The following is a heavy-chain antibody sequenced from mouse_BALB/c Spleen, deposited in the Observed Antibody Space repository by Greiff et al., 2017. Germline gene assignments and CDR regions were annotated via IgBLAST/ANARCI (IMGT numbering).Heavy chain of an antibody. V-gene: IGHV1-54*01. Sequence: QVQLQQSGAELVRPGTSVKVSCKASGYAFTNYLIEWVKQRPGQGLEWIGVINPGSGGTNYNEKFKGKATLTADKSSSTAYMQLSSLTSDDSAVYFCARPIHYYGSSLYAMDYWGQGTSVTVSS. J-gene: IGHJ4*01. CDR2: INPGSGGT. CDR3: ARPIHYYGSSLYAMDY. D-gene: IGHD1-1*01. CDR1: GYAFTNYL.